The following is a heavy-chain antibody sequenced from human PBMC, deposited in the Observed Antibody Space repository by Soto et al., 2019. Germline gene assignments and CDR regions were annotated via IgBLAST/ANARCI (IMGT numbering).Heavy chain of an antibody. CDR1: GGSISRYY. V-gene: IGHV4-59*04. CDR2: IYFSGST. CDR3: ARHWGRGAAGTCYN. J-gene: IGHJ1*01. D-gene: IGHD6-13*01. Sequence: PSETLSLTGTSSGGSISRYYGSWIRKPPGKGLEWIGTIYFSGSTYYNPSLKSRVTMSVDTSKNQFSLKLSSVTAADTAVYYCARHWGRGAAGTCYNWGRGTLVTVPQ.